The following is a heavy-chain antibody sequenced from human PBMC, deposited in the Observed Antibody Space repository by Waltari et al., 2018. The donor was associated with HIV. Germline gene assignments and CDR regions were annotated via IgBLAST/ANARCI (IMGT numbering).Heavy chain of an antibody. CDR3: ARGGGYCSSTSCTGSSSPDY. Sequence: QVQLQESGPGLVKPSETLSLTCTVSGYSISSGYYWGWIRQPPGKGLAWIGSIYHSGSTYTTPPPKSRVTISVDTSKNQVSLKLSSVTAADPAVYDCARGGGYCSSTSCTGSSSPDYWGQGTLVTVSS. V-gene: IGHV4-38-2*02. CDR2: IYHSGST. CDR1: GYSISSGYY. D-gene: IGHD2-2*01. J-gene: IGHJ4*02.